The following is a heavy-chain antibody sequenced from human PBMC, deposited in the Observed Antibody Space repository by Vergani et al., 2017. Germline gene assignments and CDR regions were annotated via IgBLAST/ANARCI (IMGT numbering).Heavy chain of an antibody. V-gene: IGHV3-7*03. D-gene: IGHD5-18*01. J-gene: IGHJ4*02. CDR3: ARTRLYGYSDY. Sequence: EVQLVESGGGLVQPGGSLRLSCAASGFTFSSYWMSWVRQAPGKGLEWVANIKQNGSEKYYVDSVKGRFTISRDNAKNSLYLQMNSLRAEDTAVYYCARTRLYGYSDYWGQGTLVTVSS. CDR1: GFTFSSYW. CDR2: IKQNGSEK.